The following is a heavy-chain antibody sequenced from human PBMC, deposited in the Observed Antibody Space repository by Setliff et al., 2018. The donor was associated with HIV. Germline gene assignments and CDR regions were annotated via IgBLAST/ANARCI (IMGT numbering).Heavy chain of an antibody. J-gene: IGHJ4*01. CDR2: INVGKGDT. D-gene: IGHD3-10*01. CDR3: ARGALLAVFDFDH. Sequence: ASVKVSCKASGYTFTTYSIHWVRQAPGQSLEWMGWINVGKGDTKYSQELQGRITLTTDTSANTAYMALSSLRSDETAVYFCARGALLAVFDFDHWGHGTLVTVSS. CDR1: GYTFTTYS. V-gene: IGHV1-3*01.